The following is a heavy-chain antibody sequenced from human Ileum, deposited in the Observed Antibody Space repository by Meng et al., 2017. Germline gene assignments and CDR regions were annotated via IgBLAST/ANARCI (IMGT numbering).Heavy chain of an antibody. Sequence: GESLKISCAASRFAFSSNAMTWVRQAPGKGLEWVSTISSTDGSTFYTASVRGRFTISRDNSRNTLYLQMNSLSAEDTDVYYCAKGVWYFDLWGRGTLVTVSS. CDR1: RFAFSSNA. CDR3: AKGVWYFDL. D-gene: IGHD2-8*01. V-gene: IGHV3-23*01. J-gene: IGHJ2*01. CDR2: ISSTDGST.